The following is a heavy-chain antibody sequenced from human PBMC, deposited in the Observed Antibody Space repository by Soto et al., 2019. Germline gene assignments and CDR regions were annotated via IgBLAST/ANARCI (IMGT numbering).Heavy chain of an antibody. CDR2: INHSGST. D-gene: IGHD5-12*01. CDR1: GGSFSGYY. V-gene: IGHV4-34*03. J-gene: IGHJ6*02. CDR3: HWHRGSDLTYYYSYYGMDV. Sequence: PSETLSLTCAVYGGSFSGYYWSWIRQPPGKGLEWIGEINHSGSTNYNPSLKSRVTISVDTSKNQFSLKLSSVTAADTAVYYCHWHRGSDLTYYYSYYGMDVWGQGTTVTVS.